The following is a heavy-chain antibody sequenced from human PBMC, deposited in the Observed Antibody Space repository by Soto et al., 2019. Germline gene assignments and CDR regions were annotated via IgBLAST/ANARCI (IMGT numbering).Heavy chain of an antibody. CDR3: ARQYYFGSGSYYTRLFAF. J-gene: IGHJ4*02. D-gene: IGHD3-10*01. Sequence: SETMSLPCVVSGGSISSGGYSWSWIRQPPGKGMEWIGYIYHSGTTYYNPSLKSRVIISVDRSKNQFSLKLSSVTAADTAVYYCARQYYFGSGSYYTRLFAFWGQGTLVTV. CDR2: IYHSGTT. CDR1: GGSISSGGYS. V-gene: IGHV4-30-2*01.